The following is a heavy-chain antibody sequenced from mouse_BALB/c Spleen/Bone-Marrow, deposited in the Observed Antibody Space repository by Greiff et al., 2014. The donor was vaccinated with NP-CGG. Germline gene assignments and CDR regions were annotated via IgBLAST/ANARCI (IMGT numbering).Heavy chain of an antibody. CDR3: ARKYGDY. J-gene: IGHJ2*01. CDR1: GYVFSSYW. CDR2: IYPGDGDT. D-gene: IGHD2-10*02. V-gene: IGHV1-80*01. Sequence: QVHVKQSGAELVRPGSSVKISCKASGYVFSSYWMNWVKQRPGQGLEWIGQIYPGDGDTNYNGKFKGKATLTADKSSSTAYMQLSSLTSEDSAVYFCARKYGDYWGQGTTLTASS.